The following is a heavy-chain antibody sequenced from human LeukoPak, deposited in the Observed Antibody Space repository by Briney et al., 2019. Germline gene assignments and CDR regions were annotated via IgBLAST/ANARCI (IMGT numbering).Heavy chain of an antibody. CDR1: GGSFSGYY. CDR3: ARANNSSWHN. D-gene: IGHD6-13*01. J-gene: IGHJ4*02. Sequence: PSETLSLTCAVYGGSFSGYYWSWIRQPPGKGLEWVSYISSSSSTIYYADSVKGRFTISRDNAKNSLYLQMNGLRVEDTAVYYCARANNSSWHNWGQGTLVTVSS. CDR2: ISSSSSTI. V-gene: IGHV3-11*04.